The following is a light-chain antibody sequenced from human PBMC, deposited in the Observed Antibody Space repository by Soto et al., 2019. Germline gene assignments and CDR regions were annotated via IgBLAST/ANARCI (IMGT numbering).Light chain of an antibody. Sequence: QSALTQPASVSGSPGQSITISCSGTSSDIGSYNHVAWYQQFPGKSPKLMIYAVSDRPSGVSDRFPGSKSGITASLTISGLQTEDEADYYCISYTDRQSYLFGTGTKATVL. V-gene: IGLV2-14*03. J-gene: IGLJ1*01. CDR1: SSDIGSYNH. CDR3: ISYTDRQSYL. CDR2: AVS.